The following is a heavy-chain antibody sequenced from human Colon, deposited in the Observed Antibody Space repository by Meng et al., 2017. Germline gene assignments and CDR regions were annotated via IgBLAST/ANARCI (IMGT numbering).Heavy chain of an antibody. CDR1: GYSISSGYY. Sequence: GSLRLSCSVSGYSISSGYYWGWIRQSPEKGLEWIATIHHSGSTYYNPSLKSRVTISVDTSQNQFSLNLNSVTAADTALYYCARLGVLNVDYWGQGILVTVSS. J-gene: IGHJ4*02. V-gene: IGHV4-38-2*02. CDR2: IHHSGST. D-gene: IGHD3-16*01. CDR3: ARLGVLNVDY.